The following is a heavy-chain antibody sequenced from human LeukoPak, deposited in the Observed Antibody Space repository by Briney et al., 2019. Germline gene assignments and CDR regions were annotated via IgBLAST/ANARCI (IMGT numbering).Heavy chain of an antibody. J-gene: IGHJ3*02. CDR1: GFTFNTYW. Sequence: GGSLRLSCVASGFTFNTYWMSWVRQAPGKGLEWVAHINQDGSEKYYVDSVKGRFTISRDNAKNSLYLQMNSLRAEDTALYYCAKDIRTGYPYDAFDIWGQGTMVTVSS. V-gene: IGHV3-7*03. CDR2: INQDGSEK. D-gene: IGHD3/OR15-3a*01. CDR3: AKDIRTGYPYDAFDI.